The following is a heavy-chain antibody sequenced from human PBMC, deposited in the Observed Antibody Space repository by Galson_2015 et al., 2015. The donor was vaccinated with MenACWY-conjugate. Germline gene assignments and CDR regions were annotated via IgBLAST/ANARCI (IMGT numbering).Heavy chain of an antibody. V-gene: IGHV5-51*01. CDR3: ARHPPGGQGMDV. D-gene: IGHD1-26*01. J-gene: IGHJ6*02. Sequence: QSGAEVKQPGESLKISCKGSGYSFTNYWIGWVRQMPGRGLEWMGLIDPHNSNTRYSPSFQGQVTISADESISTAFLQWSSLKASDTAMYYCARHPPGGQGMDVWGRGTTVTVSS. CDR2: IDPHNSNT. CDR1: GYSFTNYW.